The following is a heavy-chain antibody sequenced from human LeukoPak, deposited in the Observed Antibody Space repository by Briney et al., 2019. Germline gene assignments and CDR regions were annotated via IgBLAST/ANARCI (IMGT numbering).Heavy chain of an antibody. CDR2: TDRDGKTT. D-gene: IGHD6-19*01. J-gene: IGHJ3*02. CDR3: AAESSAWSAFDI. Sequence: GGSPRLSCAASGLTFSSHWMFWVRQAPGKGLVWVSQTDRDGKTTGYADSVKGRFTISRDNAKNTLYLQMNSLRAEDTAVYYCAAESSAWSAFDIWGQGTMVTVSA. V-gene: IGHV3-74*01. CDR1: GLTFSSHW.